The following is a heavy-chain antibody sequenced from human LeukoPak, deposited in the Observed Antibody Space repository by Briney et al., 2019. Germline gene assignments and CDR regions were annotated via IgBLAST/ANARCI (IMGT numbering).Heavy chain of an antibody. V-gene: IGHV3-15*01. CDR3: TTGIAVAGTFYYYYGMDV. J-gene: IGHJ6*04. Sequence: GGSLRLYCAASGFTFSNAWMSWVRQAAGKGLEWVGRIKSKTDGGTTDYAAPVKGRFTISRDDSKNTLYLQMNSLKTEDTAVYYCTTGIAVAGTFYYYYGMDVWGKGTTVTVSS. CDR2: IKSKTDGGTT. CDR1: GFTFSNAW. D-gene: IGHD6-19*01.